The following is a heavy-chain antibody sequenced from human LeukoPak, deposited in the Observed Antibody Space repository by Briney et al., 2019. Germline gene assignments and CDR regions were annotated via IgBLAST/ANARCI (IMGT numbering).Heavy chain of an antibody. CDR3: ARDFPSYRSGYYGDAFDI. CDR1: GFTFSNYG. V-gene: IGHV3-33*01. CDR2: IWYDGSNK. Sequence: GGSLRLSCAASGFTFSNYGMHWVRQAPGKGLEWVAVIWYDGSNKYYADSVKGRFTISRDNSKNTLYLQMNSLRAEDTAVYYCARDFPSYRSGYYGDAFDIWGQGTMVTVSS. J-gene: IGHJ3*02. D-gene: IGHD6-25*01.